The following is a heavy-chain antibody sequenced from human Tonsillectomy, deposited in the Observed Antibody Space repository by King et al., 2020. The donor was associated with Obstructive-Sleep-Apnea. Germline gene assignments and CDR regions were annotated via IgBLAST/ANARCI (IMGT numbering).Heavy chain of an antibody. V-gene: IGHV3-15*01. J-gene: IGHJ4*02. Sequence: VQLVESGGGLVKPGGSLRLSCAASGFTFSNAWMSWVRQAPGRGLEWVGRIKRKTDGGTTDYAAPVKGRFTISRDDSKNTLYLQMNSLKTEDTAVYYCTTDYYDSSGYYLDHWGQGTLVTVSS. D-gene: IGHD3-22*01. CDR1: GFTFSNAW. CDR3: TTDYYDSSGYYLDH. CDR2: IKRKTDGGTT.